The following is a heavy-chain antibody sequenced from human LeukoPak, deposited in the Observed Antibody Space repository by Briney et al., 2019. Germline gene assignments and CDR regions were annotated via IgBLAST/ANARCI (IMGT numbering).Heavy chain of an antibody. D-gene: IGHD3-10*01. Sequence: SETLSLTCTVSGGSISSHYWTWIRQAPGKGLEWIGNIYYRGSTNYNPSLKSRVSISVDRSKSHFSLNLSSVTAADTAVYYCARRNTMVRGVYYHGMDVWGQGTTVTVSS. J-gene: IGHJ6*02. CDR1: GGSISSHY. CDR2: IYYRGST. V-gene: IGHV4-59*11. CDR3: ARRNTMVRGVYYHGMDV.